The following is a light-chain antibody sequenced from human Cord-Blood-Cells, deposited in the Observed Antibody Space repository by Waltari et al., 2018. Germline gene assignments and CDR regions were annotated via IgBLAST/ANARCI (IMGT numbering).Light chain of an antibody. J-gene: IGLJ3*02. CDR1: SSDVGGYNH. CDR2: DVS. CDR3: SSYTSSSTWV. Sequence: QSALPQPASVAGSPRQSIPISCPGTSSDVGGYNHVSWYQQHPGKAPKLMIYDVSKRPSGVSNRFSGSKSGNTASLTISGLQAEDEADYYCSSYTSSSTWVFGGGTKLTVL. V-gene: IGLV2-14*01.